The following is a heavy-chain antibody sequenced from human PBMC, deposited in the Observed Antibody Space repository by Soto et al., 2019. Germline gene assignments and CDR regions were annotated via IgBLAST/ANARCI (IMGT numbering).Heavy chain of an antibody. CDR2: MRADSGDT. Sequence: QVQLVQPGAEVRKPGASVKVSCKASGDSFRNFDFNWVRQPSGQGLEWIGWMRADSGDTGHAQKFQGRVTMTRDTSMSTAYMELSSLRVEDTAVYYCARYILGQGFKAWGQGTLVFVSS. V-gene: IGHV1-8*01. D-gene: IGHD2-15*01. CDR3: ARYILGQGFKA. J-gene: IGHJ5*02. CDR1: GDSFRNFD.